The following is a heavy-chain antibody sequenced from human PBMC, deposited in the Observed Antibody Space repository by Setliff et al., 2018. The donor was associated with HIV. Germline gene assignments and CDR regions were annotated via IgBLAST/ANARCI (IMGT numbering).Heavy chain of an antibody. V-gene: IGHV3-64D*09. CDR2: ISSNGGPT. D-gene: IGHD4-17*01. CDR3: VKARVDGDYYYYYYMDV. Sequence: GGSLRLSCSASGISFSSYAMHWVRQAPGKGLEYVSSISSNGGPTYYTGSVKGRFTISRDNSKNTLYLQMSSLRAEDTAVYYCVKARVDGDYYYYYYMDVWGKGTTVTVSS. J-gene: IGHJ6*03. CDR1: GISFSSYA.